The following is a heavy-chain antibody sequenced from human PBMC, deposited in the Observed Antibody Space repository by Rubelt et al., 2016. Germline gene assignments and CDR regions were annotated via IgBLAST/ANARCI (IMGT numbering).Heavy chain of an antibody. CDR3: AKDNGDYYGMDV. Sequence: VKGRFTISRDNSKNTLYLQMNSLRAEDTAVYYCAKDNGDYYGMDVWGQGTTVTVSS. V-gene: IGHV3-23*01. J-gene: IGHJ6*02. D-gene: IGHD2-8*01.